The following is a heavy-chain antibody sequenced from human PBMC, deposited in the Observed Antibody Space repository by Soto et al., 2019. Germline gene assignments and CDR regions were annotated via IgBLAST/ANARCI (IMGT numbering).Heavy chain of an antibody. CDR1: GNTFTNYD. J-gene: IGHJ5*02. V-gene: IGHV1-8*01. Sequence: QVQLVQSGAEVKKPGASVKVSCKASGNTFTNYDINWVQQATGQGLEYLGWMNPNSGDTAYVQKFQGRVTMTWDTSTTTAYMELRSLRSQDTAVYFCPRGVKSGAYSRWFHPWGQGFLVTVSS. CDR3: PRGVKSGAYSRWFHP. CDR2: MNPNSGDT. D-gene: IGHD4-17*01.